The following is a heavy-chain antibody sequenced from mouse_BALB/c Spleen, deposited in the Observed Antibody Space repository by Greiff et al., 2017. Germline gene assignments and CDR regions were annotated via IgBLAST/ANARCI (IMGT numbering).Heavy chain of an antibody. D-gene: IGHD2-1*01. Sequence: EVHLVESGGGLVQPGGSRKLSCAASGFTFSSFGMHWVRQAPEKGLEWVAYISSGSSTIYYADTVKGRFTISRDNPKNTLFLQMTSLRSEDTAMYYCARSPYGNYGYAMDYWGQGTSVTVSS. CDR2: ISSGSSTI. J-gene: IGHJ4*01. CDR3: ARSPYGNYGYAMDY. V-gene: IGHV5-17*02. CDR1: GFTFSSFG.